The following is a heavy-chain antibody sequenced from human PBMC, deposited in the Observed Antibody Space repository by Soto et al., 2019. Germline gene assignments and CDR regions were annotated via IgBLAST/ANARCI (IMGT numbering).Heavy chain of an antibody. CDR2: ISSSSSSIL. Sequence: GGSLRLSCAASGFTFSSYSMNWVRQAPGKLLEWVSYISSSSSSILYYADSVKGRFTISRDNAKNSLYLQMNSLRAEDTAVYYCARDLITTYSSGSGYWGQGTLVTVSS. CDR1: GFTFSSYS. J-gene: IGHJ4*02. CDR3: ARDLITTYSSGSGY. D-gene: IGHD6-19*01. V-gene: IGHV3-48*01.